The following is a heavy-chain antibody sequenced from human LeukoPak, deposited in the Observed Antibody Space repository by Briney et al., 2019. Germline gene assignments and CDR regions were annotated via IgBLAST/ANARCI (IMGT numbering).Heavy chain of an antibody. J-gene: IGHJ4*02. CDR2: IYYSGST. Sequence: SETLSLTCTVSGGSISSSSYYWGWLRQPPGKGLEWIGYIYYSGSTNYNPSLKSRVTISVDTSKNQFSLKLSSVTAADTAVYYGARGIVAHEPFDYWGQGTLVTVSS. CDR1: GGSISSSSYY. CDR3: ARGIVAHEPFDY. V-gene: IGHV4-61*05. D-gene: IGHD3-22*01.